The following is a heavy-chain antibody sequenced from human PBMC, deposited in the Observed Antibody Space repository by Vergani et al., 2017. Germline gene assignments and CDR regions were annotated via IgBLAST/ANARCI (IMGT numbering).Heavy chain of an antibody. D-gene: IGHD3-3*01. Sequence: QVQLQESGPGLVKPSETLSLTCTVSGGSISSYYWSWIRQPPGKGLEWIGYIYDSGSTYYNPSLKSRVTISVDTSKNQFSLKLSSVTAADTAVYYCARIGRFLEWLESSFWFDPWGQGTLVTVSS. V-gene: IGHV4-59*08. CDR3: ARIGRFLEWLESSFWFDP. CDR1: GGSISSYY. CDR2: IYDSGST. J-gene: IGHJ5*02.